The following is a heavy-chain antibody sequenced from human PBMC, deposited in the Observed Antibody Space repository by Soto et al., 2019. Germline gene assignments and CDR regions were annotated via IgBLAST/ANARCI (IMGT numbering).Heavy chain of an antibody. Sequence: GGSLRLSCADCTVRFNNYGMSWVRQAPGKGLEWVSTISGSGRSTYYAEAVNGRFTVSRDHSKSTVYLQMNNLRAEDTAIYYCARDRYFDLPNYYYGMDVWGQGTTVTVSS. CDR2: ISGSGRST. CDR3: ARDRYFDLPNYYYGMDV. V-gene: IGHV3-23*01. D-gene: IGHD3-9*01. J-gene: IGHJ6*02. CDR1: TVRFNNYG.